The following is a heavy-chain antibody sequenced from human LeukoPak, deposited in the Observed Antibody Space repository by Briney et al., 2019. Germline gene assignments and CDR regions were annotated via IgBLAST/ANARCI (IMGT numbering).Heavy chain of an antibody. V-gene: IGHV3-48*04. Sequence: PGGSLRLSCAASGFPFSSYSMNWVRQAPGKGLEWVSYISSSSSTIYYADSVKGRFTISRDNAKNSLYLQMNSLRAEDAAVYYCARDPWGSLDYWGQGTLVTVSS. CDR3: ARDPWGSLDY. D-gene: IGHD3-16*01. J-gene: IGHJ4*02. CDR1: GFPFSSYS. CDR2: ISSSSSTI.